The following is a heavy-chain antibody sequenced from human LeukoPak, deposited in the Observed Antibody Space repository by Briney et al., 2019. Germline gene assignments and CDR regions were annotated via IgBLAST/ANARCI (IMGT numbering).Heavy chain of an antibody. Sequence: PGGSLRLSCAASGFTVSSNHMNWVRQAAGKGLEWVSVMYSGGGTYYADSVKGRFTISRDNSKNTLYLQMNSLRAEDTAVYYCARFSSLAAAGTIDYWAREPWSPSPQ. J-gene: IGHJ4*02. V-gene: IGHV3-66*01. D-gene: IGHD6-13*01. CDR2: MYSGGGT. CDR1: GFTVSSNH. CDR3: ARFSSLAAAGTIDY.